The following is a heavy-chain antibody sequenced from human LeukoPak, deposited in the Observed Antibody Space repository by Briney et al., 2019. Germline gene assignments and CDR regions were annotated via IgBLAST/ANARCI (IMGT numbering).Heavy chain of an antibody. CDR1: GFPFSSYA. V-gene: IGHV3-23*01. CDR3: AKDLSGYDSFVQFDY. Sequence: GGSLRLSCAASGFPFSSYAMSWVRQAPGKGLEWVSAISGSGGSTYYADSVKGRFTISRDNSKNTLYLQMNSLRAEDTAVYYCAKDLSGYDSFVQFDYWGQGTLVTVSS. D-gene: IGHD5-12*01. CDR2: ISGSGGST. J-gene: IGHJ4*02.